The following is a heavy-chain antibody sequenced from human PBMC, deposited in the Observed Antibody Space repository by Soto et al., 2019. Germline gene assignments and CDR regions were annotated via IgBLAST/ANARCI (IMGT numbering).Heavy chain of an antibody. D-gene: IGHD1-7*01. Sequence: QVQVVESGGGLVKPGGSQRLSCAASGFTFSDYYMNWLRQAPGKGLEWVSYISSSSDYTKYADSVKGRFTISRDNAKSSLYLQMNSLRAEDTALYYCARGGVRGTTSRGQVYNWGQGTLVTVSS. V-gene: IGHV3-11*06. CDR3: ARGGVRGTTSRGQVYN. CDR1: GFTFSDYY. J-gene: IGHJ4*02. CDR2: ISSSSDYT.